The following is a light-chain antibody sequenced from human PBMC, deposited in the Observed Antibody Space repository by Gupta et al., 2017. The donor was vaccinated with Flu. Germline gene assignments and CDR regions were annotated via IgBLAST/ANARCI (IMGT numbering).Light chain of an antibody. J-gene: IGKJ4*02. V-gene: IGKV3-20*01. CDR2: LAS. Sequence: EFVLPQSPVPLSLSPGERAHLSCSASQSGSSDYLAWYQQKPGQPPRLLIYLASSRATGIPDRFSGSGSGTDFTLTISRLEPEDFGVYYCQQYGSSPLTFGGGTKVEIK. CDR1: QSGSSDY. CDR3: QQYGSSPLT.